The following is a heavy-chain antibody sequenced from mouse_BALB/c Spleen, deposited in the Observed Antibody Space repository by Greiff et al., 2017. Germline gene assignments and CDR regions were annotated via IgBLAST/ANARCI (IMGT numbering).Heavy chain of an antibody. CDR2: IWAGGST. D-gene: IGHD1-2*01. CDR1: GSSLTSYG. CDR3: AREGFITTATYAMDY. V-gene: IGHV2-9*02. Sequence: QVQLKESGPGLVAPSQSLSITCTVSGSSLTSYGVHWVRQPPGKGLEWLGVIWAGGSTNYNSALMSRLSISKDNSKSQVFLKMNSLQTDDTAMYYCAREGFITTATYAMDYWGQGTSVTVSS. J-gene: IGHJ4*01.